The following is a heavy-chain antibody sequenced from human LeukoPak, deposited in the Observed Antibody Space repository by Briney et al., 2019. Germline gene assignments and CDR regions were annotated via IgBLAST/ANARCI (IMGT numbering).Heavy chain of an antibody. CDR1: GYTFTSYG. J-gene: IGHJ5*02. Sequence: ASVKVSCKASGYTFTSYGISWVRQAPGQGLEWMGWISAYNGNTNYAQKFQGRVTITADKSTSTAYMELSSLRSEDTAVYYCARVFSASRNSGYDPSPLGWFDPRGQGTLVTVSS. CDR2: ISAYNGNT. CDR3: ARVFSASRNSGYDPSPLGWFDP. D-gene: IGHD5-12*01. V-gene: IGHV1-18*01.